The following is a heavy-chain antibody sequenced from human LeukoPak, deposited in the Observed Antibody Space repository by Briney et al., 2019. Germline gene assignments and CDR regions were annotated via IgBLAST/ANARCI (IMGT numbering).Heavy chain of an antibody. J-gene: IGHJ4*02. CDR3: TARRGGSRLDY. V-gene: IGHV3-49*04. CDR2: IRSKAYGGTT. Sequence: GGSLRLSCTASGFTFGDYAMSWVRQAPGKGLEWVGFIRSKAYGGTTVYAASVKGRFTISREDSNSVAYVQMNSLKTEDTAVYYCTARRGGSRLDYWGQGTLVTVSS. D-gene: IGHD1-26*01. CDR1: GFTFGDYA.